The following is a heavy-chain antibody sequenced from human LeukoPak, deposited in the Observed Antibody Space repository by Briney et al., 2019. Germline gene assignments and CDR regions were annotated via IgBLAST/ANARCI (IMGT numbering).Heavy chain of an antibody. CDR1: GFTFSSYA. CDR2: ISYDGSNK. CDR3: ARDKARIAAAGAYYFDY. J-gene: IGHJ4*02. Sequence: PGGSLRLSCAASGFTFSSYATHWVRQAPGKGLEWVAVISYDGSNKYYADSVKGRFTISRDNSKNTLYLRMNSLRAEDTAVYYCARDKARIAAAGAYYFDYWGQGTLVTVSS. D-gene: IGHD6-13*01. V-gene: IGHV3-30-3*01.